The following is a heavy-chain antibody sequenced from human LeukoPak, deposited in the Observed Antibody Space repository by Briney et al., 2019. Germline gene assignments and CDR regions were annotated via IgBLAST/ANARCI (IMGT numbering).Heavy chain of an antibody. CDR1: GFTFSSYE. J-gene: IGHJ4*02. V-gene: IGHV3-48*03. D-gene: IGHD3-10*01. CDR2: ISSSGSTI. CDR3: ARDRFFRGVIITFDY. Sequence: GGSLRLSCAASGFTFSSYEMNWVRQAPGKGLEWVSYISSSGSTIYYADSVKGRFTISRDNAKNSLYLQMNSLRAEDTAVYYCARDRFFRGVIITFDYWGQGTLVTVSS.